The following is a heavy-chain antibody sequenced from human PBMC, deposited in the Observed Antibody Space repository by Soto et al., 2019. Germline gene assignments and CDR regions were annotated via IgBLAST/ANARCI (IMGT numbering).Heavy chain of an antibody. J-gene: IGHJ5*02. CDR2: IGSSGSPT. CDR1: GFTFSSFD. V-gene: IGHV3-48*03. Sequence: PGGSLRLSCVASGFTFSSFDMNWVRQAPGKGPEWISYIGSSGSPTHYADSVKGRFTISRDNAKNTLFLQMNSPRADDTGVYYCTSLAKGENWFDPWGQGTLVTVSS. CDR3: TSLAKGENWFDP. D-gene: IGHD3-16*01.